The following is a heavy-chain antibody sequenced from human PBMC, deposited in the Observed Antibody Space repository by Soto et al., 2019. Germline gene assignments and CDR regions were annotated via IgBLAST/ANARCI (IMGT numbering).Heavy chain of an antibody. CDR1: GFILSEYA. CDR2: LSKAGAMD. D-gene: IGHD2-15*01. CDR3: AKDPSTGGADY. J-gene: IGHJ1*01. Sequence: PGGSLRFSGTASGFILSEYAMNGVRHTPGAGRGWVSTLSKAGAMDHYADSVTGRSTTSTDEPRTSPYLQMNSLRAEDTAMYYCAKDPSTGGADYWGQGTQVTVSS. V-gene: IGHV3-23*01.